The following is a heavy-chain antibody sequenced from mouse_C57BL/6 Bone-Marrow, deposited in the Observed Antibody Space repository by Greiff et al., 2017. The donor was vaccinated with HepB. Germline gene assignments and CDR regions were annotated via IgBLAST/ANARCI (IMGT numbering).Heavy chain of an antibody. CDR3: ARGGGYYSCYFDY. CDR1: GFTFSDYG. D-gene: IGHD2-3*01. J-gene: IGHJ2*01. CDR2: ISSGSSTI. V-gene: IGHV5-17*01. Sequence: EVMLVESGGGLVKPGGSLKLSCAASGFTFSDYGMHWVRQAPEKGLEWVAYISSGSSTIYYADTVKGRFTISRDNAKNTLFLQMTSLRSEDTAMYYCARGGGYYSCYFDYWGQGNTLTISS.